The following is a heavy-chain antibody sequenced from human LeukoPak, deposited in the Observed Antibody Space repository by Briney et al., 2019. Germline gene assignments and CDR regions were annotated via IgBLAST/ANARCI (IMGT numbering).Heavy chain of an antibody. CDR2: IYASGRT. V-gene: IGHV4-61*02. Sequence: SETLSLTCTVSGGSISSDNYYWSWIRRPAGKGLEWIGRIYASGRTNYNPSLRSRVTISVDTSKNQFSLKLSSVTAADTAVYYCARDSLNTVVKAFDIWGQGTMVTVSS. CDR3: ARDSLNTVVKAFDI. D-gene: IGHD4-23*01. CDR1: GGSISSDNYY. J-gene: IGHJ3*02.